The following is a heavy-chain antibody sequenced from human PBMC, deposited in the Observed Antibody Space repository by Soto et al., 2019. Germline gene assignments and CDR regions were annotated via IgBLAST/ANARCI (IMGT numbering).Heavy chain of an antibody. V-gene: IGHV4-39*07. Sequence: PSETLSLTCTVSGGSISTSNYYWGWVRQPPGKGLDWIGNIYYSGTTYYNPSLKSRVTISVDTSKNQFSLKLNSVTAADTAVYYCARVLGGYYSRFLDYWGQGTLVTVSS. J-gene: IGHJ4*02. D-gene: IGHD3-22*01. CDR2: IYYSGTT. CDR1: GGSISTSNYY. CDR3: ARVLGGYYSRFLDY.